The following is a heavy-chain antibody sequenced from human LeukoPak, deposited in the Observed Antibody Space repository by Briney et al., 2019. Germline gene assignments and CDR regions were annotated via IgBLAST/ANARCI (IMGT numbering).Heavy chain of an antibody. Sequence: PGGSLRLSCEASGFTFSSYWMRWVRQAPGKGLVWVSRINSDGSSTSYADFVKGRFTISRDNAKNTLFLQMNSLRAEDTAVYYCAREVVGATANAFDIWGQGTMVTVSS. CDR3: AREVVGATANAFDI. CDR1: GFTFSSYW. D-gene: IGHD1-26*01. J-gene: IGHJ3*02. CDR2: INSDGSST. V-gene: IGHV3-74*01.